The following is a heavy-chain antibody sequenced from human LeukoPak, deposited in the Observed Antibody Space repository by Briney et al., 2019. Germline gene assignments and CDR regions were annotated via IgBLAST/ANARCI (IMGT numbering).Heavy chain of an antibody. CDR2: ISSSNNYI. Sequence: GGSLRLSCAAFGFTFTNYNMNWVRQAPGKGLEWVSSISSSNNYIYYADSVKGRFTISRDNAKNSLYLQMNSLRAEDTAVYYCARRSPNYYFDYWGQGTPVTVSS. CDR1: GFTFTNYN. J-gene: IGHJ4*02. CDR3: ARRSPNYYFDY. V-gene: IGHV3-21*01.